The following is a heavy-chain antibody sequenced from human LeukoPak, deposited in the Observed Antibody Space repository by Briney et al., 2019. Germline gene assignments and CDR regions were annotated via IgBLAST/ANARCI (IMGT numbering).Heavy chain of an antibody. Sequence: SETLSLTCTVSGGSISSYYWSWIRQPPGEGLEWIGYIYYSGSTNYNPSLKSRVTISVDTSKNQFSLKLSSVTAADTAVYYCARVYIAGGYVFDYWGQGTLVTVSS. J-gene: IGHJ4*02. D-gene: IGHD5-12*01. CDR2: IYYSGST. V-gene: IGHV4-59*01. CDR3: ARVYIAGGYVFDY. CDR1: GGSISSYY.